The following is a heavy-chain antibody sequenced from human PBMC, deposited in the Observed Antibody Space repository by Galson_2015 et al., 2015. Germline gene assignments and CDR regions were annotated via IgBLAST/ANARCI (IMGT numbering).Heavy chain of an antibody. Sequence: SLRLSCAASGFTFNNFAMSWVRQAPGKGLEWVSGISGNGGFTCYADSVKGRFTISRDNSKNTLYLQMNSLRAEDTAVYYCAKDPYFDFWSGYYYFEHWGQGTLVTVSS. D-gene: IGHD3-3*01. V-gene: IGHV3-23*01. CDR3: AKDPYFDFWSGYYYFEH. CDR1: GFTFNNFA. CDR2: ISGNGGFT. J-gene: IGHJ4*02.